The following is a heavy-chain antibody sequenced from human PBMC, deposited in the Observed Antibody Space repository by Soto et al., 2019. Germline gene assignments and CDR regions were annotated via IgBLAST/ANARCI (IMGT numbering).Heavy chain of an antibody. CDR2: ISSSSSYI. CDR1: GFTFSSYS. D-gene: IGHD3-3*01. V-gene: IGHV3-21*01. Sequence: GGSLRLSCAASGFTFSSYSMNWVRQAPGKGLEWVSSISSSSSYIYYADSVKGRFTISRDNAKNSLYLQMNSLRAEDTAVYYCARDAPPYXFWSGYYTHYYYYGMDVWGQGTTVTVSS. J-gene: IGHJ6*02. CDR3: ARDAPPYXFWSGYYTHYYYYGMDV.